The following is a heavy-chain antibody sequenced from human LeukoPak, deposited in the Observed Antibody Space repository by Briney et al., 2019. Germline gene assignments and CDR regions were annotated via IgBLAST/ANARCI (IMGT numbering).Heavy chain of an antibody. J-gene: IGHJ3*02. V-gene: IGHV1-2*02. D-gene: IGHD3-3*01. CDR2: INPNSGGT. CDR1: GYTFTGYY. CDR3: ARAPDFWSGYYTGRAFDI. Sequence: ASVKVSCKASGYTFTGYYMHWVRQAPGQGLEWMGWINPNSGGTNYAQKFQGRVTMTRDTSISTAYMELSRLRSDDTAVYYCARAPDFWSGYYTGRAFDIWGQGTMVTVPS.